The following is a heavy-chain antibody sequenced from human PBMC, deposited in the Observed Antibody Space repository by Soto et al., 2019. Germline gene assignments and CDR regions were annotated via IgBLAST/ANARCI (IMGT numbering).Heavy chain of an antibody. Sequence: GGSLRLSCAASGFTVSSYSMNWVRQAPGKGLEWVSYISSSSSTIYYADSVKGRFTISRDNAKNSLYLQMNSLRAEDTAVYYCARDSGVTTGAFDIWGQGTMVTVSS. J-gene: IGHJ3*02. D-gene: IGHD4-17*01. CDR3: ARDSGVTTGAFDI. CDR2: ISSSSSTI. CDR1: GFTVSSYS. V-gene: IGHV3-48*01.